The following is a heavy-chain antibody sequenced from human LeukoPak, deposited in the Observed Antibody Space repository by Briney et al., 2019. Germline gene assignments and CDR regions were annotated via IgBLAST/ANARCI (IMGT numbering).Heavy chain of an antibody. CDR3: ARGWFGEYPYYFDY. CDR2: ISSTSNSI. CDR1: GFTFSDYY. Sequence: GGSLRLSCAASGFTFSDYYMTWVRQAPGKGLEWVSYISSTSNSIFYADSVKGRVTVSRDNAKNSLYLQMNSLRAEDTALYYCARGWFGEYPYYFDYWGQGTLVTVS. D-gene: IGHD3-10*01. J-gene: IGHJ4*02. V-gene: IGHV3-11*01.